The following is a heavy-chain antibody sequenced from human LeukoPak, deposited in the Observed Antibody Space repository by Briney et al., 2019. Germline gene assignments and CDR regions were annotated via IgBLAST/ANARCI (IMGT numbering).Heavy chain of an antibody. Sequence: SETLSLTCTVSGGSISSYYWSWIRQPPGKGLEWIGYIYYSGSTNYNPSLKSRVTISVDTSKNQFSLKLSSVTAADTAVYYCASFDLWQSFDYWGQGTLVTVSS. V-gene: IGHV4-59*08. J-gene: IGHJ4*02. CDR2: IYYSGST. CDR3: ASFDLWQSFDY. D-gene: IGHD6-19*01. CDR1: GGSISSYY.